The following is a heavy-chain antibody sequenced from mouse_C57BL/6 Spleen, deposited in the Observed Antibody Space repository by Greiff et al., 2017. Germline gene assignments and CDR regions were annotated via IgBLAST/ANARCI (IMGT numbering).Heavy chain of an antibody. CDR1: GYTFTDYN. CDR2: INPNHGGT. V-gene: IGHV1-18*01. J-gene: IGHJ2*01. Sequence: VQLQQSGPELVKPGASVKIPCKASGYTFTDYNMDWVKQSHGKSLEWIGDINPNHGGTIYNQKFKGKATLTVDKSSSTAYMELRSLTSEDTAVYYCAMGITTVGDYWGQGTTLTVSS. CDR3: AMGITTVGDY. D-gene: IGHD1-1*01.